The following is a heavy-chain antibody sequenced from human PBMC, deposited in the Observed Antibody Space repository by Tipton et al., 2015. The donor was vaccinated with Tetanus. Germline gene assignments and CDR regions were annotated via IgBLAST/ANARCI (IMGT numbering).Heavy chain of an antibody. CDR3: ERAPIRISRAYDF. CDR2: ITPIFGTT. D-gene: IGHD2-21*01. Sequence: QLVQSGAEVKKPGSSVKVSCKASGGTFSNYALSWVRQAPGQGLEWVGGITPIFGTTNFAPKFQGRVTITADESKNTAFMELSSLISGDSAVYYCERAPIRISRAYDFWGQGTQVTVSS. CDR1: GGTFSNYA. J-gene: IGHJ4*02. V-gene: IGHV1-69*01.